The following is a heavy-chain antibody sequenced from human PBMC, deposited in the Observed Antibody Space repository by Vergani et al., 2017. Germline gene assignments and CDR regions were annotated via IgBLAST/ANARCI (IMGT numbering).Heavy chain of an antibody. Sequence: QVTLRESGPALVKPTQTLTLTCTFSGFSLSTSGMCVSWIRQPPGKALEWLALIDWDDDKYYSTSLKTRLTISKDTSKNPVVLTMTNMYPVDTATYYCARVRVAYCGGDWYAFDYGGQGSLVTVSS. V-gene: IGHV2-70*01. CDR1: GFSLSTSGMC. D-gene: IGHD2-21*02. J-gene: IGHJ4*02. CDR3: ARVRVAYCGGDWYAFDY. CDR2: IDWDDDK.